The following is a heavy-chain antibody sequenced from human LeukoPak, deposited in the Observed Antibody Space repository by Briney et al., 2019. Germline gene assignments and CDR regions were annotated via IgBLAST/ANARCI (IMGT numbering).Heavy chain of an antibody. CDR1: GFSFMNAW. V-gene: IGHV3-15*01. CDR3: TTFYHEYSPY. J-gene: IGHJ4*02. Sequence: PGGSLRLSCAASGFSFMNAWMIWVRQAPGKGLEWVGRIKSNADGGTPDYAAPARGRFTISRDDSKNTLYLHMNSLKTEDTAVYYCTTFYHEYSPYWGRGTLVTVSS. CDR2: IKSNADGGTP. D-gene: IGHD2/OR15-2a*01.